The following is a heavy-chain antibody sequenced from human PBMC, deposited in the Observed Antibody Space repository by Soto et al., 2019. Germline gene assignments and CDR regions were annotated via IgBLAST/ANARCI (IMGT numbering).Heavy chain of an antibody. CDR2: ISSSSSTI. J-gene: IGHJ6*02. CDR1: GVNFSDYS. Sequence: PGLSLRHCYAAAGVNFSDYSINLVRKAPGKGLEWVSYISSSSSTIYYADSVKGRFTISRDNAKNSLYLQMNSLRAEDTAVYYCARPLRYFDDYYYGMDVWRQGTTVTVSS. D-gene: IGHD3-9*01. CDR3: ARPLRYFDDYYYGMDV. V-gene: IGHV3-48*01.